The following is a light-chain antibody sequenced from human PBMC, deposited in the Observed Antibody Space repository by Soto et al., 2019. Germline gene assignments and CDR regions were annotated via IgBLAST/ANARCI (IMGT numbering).Light chain of an antibody. CDR2: DVS. J-gene: IGLJ1*01. CDR3: SSYTSSSTLV. CDR1: SSDVGCYNY. V-gene: IGLV2-14*01. Sequence: QSALTQPASVSGSPGQSITISCTGTSSDVGCYNYVSWYQQHPGKAPKLMIYDVSNRPSGVSNRSSGSKSGNTASLTISGPQAEDEADYNCSSYTSSSTLVFGTGTKVTVL.